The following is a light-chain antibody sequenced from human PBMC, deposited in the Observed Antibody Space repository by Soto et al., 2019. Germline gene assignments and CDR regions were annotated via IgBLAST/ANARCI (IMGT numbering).Light chain of an antibody. CDR2: GVT. Sequence: QSALTQPASVSGSPGQSITISCTGASGDFGGYNYVYWYQQHPGKSPQLLIYGVTNRPSGLSNRFSGAKSGNTASLTISGLQADDEAEYYCNSYTNSNTLPVFRTGTKLTVL. CDR3: NSYTNSNTLPV. J-gene: IGLJ1*01. V-gene: IGLV2-14*03. CDR1: SGDFGGYNY.